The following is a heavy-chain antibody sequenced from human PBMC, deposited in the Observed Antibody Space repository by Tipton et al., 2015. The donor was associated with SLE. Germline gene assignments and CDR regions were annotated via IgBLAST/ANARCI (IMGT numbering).Heavy chain of an antibody. Sequence: LRLSCAVYGGSFNDYYWSWIRQPPGKGLEWIGYLSDSGSTNYNPSLKSRVTISVDTSRNQFSLKLSSVTAADTAQYYCARINVPTAMDFYYYYMDVWGNGTTVTVSS. J-gene: IGHJ6*03. V-gene: IGHV4-59*12. CDR3: ARINVPTAMDFYYYYMDV. CDR1: GGSFNDYY. CDR2: LSDSGST. D-gene: IGHD2-2*01.